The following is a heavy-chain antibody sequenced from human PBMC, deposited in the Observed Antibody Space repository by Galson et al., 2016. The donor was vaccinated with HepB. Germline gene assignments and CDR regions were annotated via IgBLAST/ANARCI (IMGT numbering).Heavy chain of an antibody. Sequence: SVKVSCKASGYTFDLYGVSWVRQAPGQGLEWMGGIIPIFGTANYAQKFQGRVTITADESTSTAYMELSSLRSEDTAVYYCARAREYSSSPEYYYYGMDVWGQGTTVTVSS. CDR3: ARAREYSSSPEYYYYGMDV. D-gene: IGHD6-6*01. J-gene: IGHJ6*02. CDR1: GYTFDLYG. V-gene: IGHV1-69*13. CDR2: IIPIFGTA.